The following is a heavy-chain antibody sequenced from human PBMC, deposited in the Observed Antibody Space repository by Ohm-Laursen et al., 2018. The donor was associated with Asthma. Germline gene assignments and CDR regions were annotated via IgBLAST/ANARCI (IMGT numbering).Heavy chain of an antibody. D-gene: IGHD4-17*01. CDR1: GFTFSSYA. CDR2: ISYDGSNK. V-gene: IGHV3-30-3*01. J-gene: IGHJ4*02. Sequence: SLRLSCTASGFTFSSYAMHWARQAPGKGLEWVAVISYDGSNKYYADSVKGRFTISRDNSKNTLYLQMNSLRAEDTAVYYCARGDLATVTTIDYWGQGTLVTVSS. CDR3: ARGDLATVTTIDY.